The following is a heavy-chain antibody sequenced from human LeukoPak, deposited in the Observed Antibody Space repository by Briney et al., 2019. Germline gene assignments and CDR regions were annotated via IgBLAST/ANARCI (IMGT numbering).Heavy chain of an antibody. V-gene: IGHV3-48*01. D-gene: IGHD3-16*01. Sequence: GESLRLSCAASGFTFSTQKMNWVRQGPGKGLEWIAYIGSSNGDIKYADSVKGRFTISRDNAKNSLFLQMNSLRAEDTAVYYCARDSNWANWFDPWGQGTLVTVSS. CDR3: ARDSNWANWFDP. CDR1: GFTFSTQK. CDR2: IGSSNGDI. J-gene: IGHJ5*02.